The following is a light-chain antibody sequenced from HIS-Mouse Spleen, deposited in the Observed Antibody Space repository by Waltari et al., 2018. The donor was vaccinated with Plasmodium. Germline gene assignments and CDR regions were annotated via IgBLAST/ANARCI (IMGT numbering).Light chain of an antibody. V-gene: IGLV2-23*01. CDR3: CSYAGSSTWV. CDR1: SSHVGSYTR. Sequence: QSALTQPASVSGSPGQSSTISCTGSSSHVGSYTRPFWYQQHPGKAPKLMIYEGSKRPSGVSNRFSGSKSGNTASLTISGLQAEDEADYYCCSYAGSSTWVFGGGTKLTVL. J-gene: IGLJ3*02. CDR2: EGS.